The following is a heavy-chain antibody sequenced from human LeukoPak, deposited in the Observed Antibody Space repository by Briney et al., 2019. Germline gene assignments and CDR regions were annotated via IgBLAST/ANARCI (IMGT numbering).Heavy chain of an antibody. V-gene: IGHV4-4*07. CDR3: AREGSAVSGTIDVQH. D-gene: IGHD6-19*01. J-gene: IGHJ1*01. Sequence: SETLSLTCTVSGGSISSYYWSWIRQPAGKGPEWIGRIYTTGSTNYNPSLKSRVTMSVDTSKNQFSLKLSSVTAADTAVYYCAREGSAVSGTIDVQHWGQGTLVTVSS. CDR1: GGSISSYY. CDR2: IYTTGST.